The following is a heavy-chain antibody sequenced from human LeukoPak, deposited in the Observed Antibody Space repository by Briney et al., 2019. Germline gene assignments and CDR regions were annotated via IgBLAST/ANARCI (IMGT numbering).Heavy chain of an antibody. D-gene: IGHD1-1*01. Sequence: ETLSLTCTVSGGSISSSSYYWGWVRQAPGKGLESVAIVNEDGSAKYYLDSVKGRFTISRDNARNSLYLEMNSLRAEDTAVYYCARDYWRSIDHWGQGTLVTVSS. CDR1: GGSISSSSYY. CDR2: VNEDGSAK. V-gene: IGHV3-7*01. J-gene: IGHJ4*02. CDR3: ARDYWRSIDH.